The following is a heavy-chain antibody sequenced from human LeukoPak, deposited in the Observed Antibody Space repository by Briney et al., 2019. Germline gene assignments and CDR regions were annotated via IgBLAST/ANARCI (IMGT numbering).Heavy chain of an antibody. J-gene: IGHJ4*02. Sequence: SETLSLTCAVYGGSFSGYYWGWIRQPPGKGLEWIGSIYYSGSTYYSPSLKSRVTISVDTSKNQFSLKLSSVTAADTAVYFCARGFRGDNFDYWGQGTLVTVSS. CDR1: GGSFSGYY. CDR2: IYYSGST. V-gene: IGHV4-34*01. D-gene: IGHD7-27*01. CDR3: ARGFRGDNFDY.